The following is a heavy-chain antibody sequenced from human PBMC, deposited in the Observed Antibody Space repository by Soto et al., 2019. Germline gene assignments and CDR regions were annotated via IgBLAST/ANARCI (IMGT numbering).Heavy chain of an antibody. Sequence: QVQLVESGGGVVQPGRSLRLSCAASGFTFSSYGMHWVRQAPGKGLEWVAVISYDGSNKYYADSVKGRFTISGDNSKNTLYLQMNSLRAEDTAVYYCAKDDCSSTSCYGGFDYWGQGTLVTVSS. D-gene: IGHD2-2*01. J-gene: IGHJ4*02. CDR2: ISYDGSNK. CDR3: AKDDCSSTSCYGGFDY. CDR1: GFTFSSYG. V-gene: IGHV3-30*18.